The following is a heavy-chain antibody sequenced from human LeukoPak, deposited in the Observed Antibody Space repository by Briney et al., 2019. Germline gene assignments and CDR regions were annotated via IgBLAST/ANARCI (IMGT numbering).Heavy chain of an antibody. CDR3: ARFEGGYYYGSGSYYNSDY. D-gene: IGHD3-10*01. Sequence: SETLSLTCTVSGGSINSYYWSWIRQPAGKGLEWIGSIYYSGSTYYNPSLKSRVTISVDTSKNQFSLKLSSVTAADTAVYYCARFEGGYYYGSGSYYNSDYWGQGTLVTVSS. CDR2: IYYSGST. J-gene: IGHJ4*02. CDR1: GGSINSYY. V-gene: IGHV4-59*05.